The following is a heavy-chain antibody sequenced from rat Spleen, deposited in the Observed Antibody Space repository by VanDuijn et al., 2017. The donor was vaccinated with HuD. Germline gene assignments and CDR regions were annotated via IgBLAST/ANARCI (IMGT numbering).Heavy chain of an antibody. D-gene: IGHD1-9*01. V-gene: IGHV5-31*01. CDR1: GFTFNNYW. Sequence: EVQLVESGGGLVQPGRSLKLSCVASGFTFNNYWMTWIRQAPGKGLEWVASITNTGGSTYYPDSVKGRFTISRDNAKSTLYLQMNSLRSEDTATYYCTRDRPLLYYGYKGYFDYWGQGVMVTVSS. CDR2: ITNTGGST. J-gene: IGHJ2*01. CDR3: TRDRPLLYYGYKGYFDY.